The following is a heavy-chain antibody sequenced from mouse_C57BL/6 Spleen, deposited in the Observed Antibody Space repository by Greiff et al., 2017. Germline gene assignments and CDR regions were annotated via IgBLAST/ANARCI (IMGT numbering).Heavy chain of an antibody. V-gene: IGHV1-61*01. J-gene: IGHJ3*01. CDR3: ARGDGYDGPFAY. CDR2: IYPSDSET. CDR1: GYTFTSYW. Sequence: QVQLQQPGAELVRPGSSVKLSCKASGYTFTSYWMDWVKQRPGQGLEWIGNIYPSDSETHYNQKFKDKATLTVDKSSSTAYMQRSSLTSEDSAVYYCARGDGYDGPFAYWGQGTLVTVSA. D-gene: IGHD2-2*01.